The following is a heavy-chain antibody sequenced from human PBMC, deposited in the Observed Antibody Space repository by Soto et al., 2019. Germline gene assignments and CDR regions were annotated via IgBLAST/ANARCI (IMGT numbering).Heavy chain of an antibody. CDR3: AELKFGKFGTY. Sequence: SETLSLTCAVSGASISSDSWWSWVCQPPGKGLEWIAEIHHSGDDNYTPSLQSRAIISLDKSRNQFSLKLMSVTAADTAVYYCAELKFGKFGTYWGQGIPVTVSS. CDR1: GASISSDSW. D-gene: IGHD3-10*01. J-gene: IGHJ4*02. V-gene: IGHV4-4*02. CDR2: IHHSGDD.